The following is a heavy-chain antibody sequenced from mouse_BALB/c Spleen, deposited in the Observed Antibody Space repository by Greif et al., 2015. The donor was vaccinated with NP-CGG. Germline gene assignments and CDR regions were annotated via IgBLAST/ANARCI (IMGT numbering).Heavy chain of an antibody. CDR1: GYTFTSYW. Sequence: QVQLQQSGAELAKPGASVKMSCKASGYTFTSYWMHWVKQRPGQGLEWIGYINPSTGYTEYNQRFKDKATLTADKSSSTAYVQLSSLTSEDSAVYYCARRITTFMDYWGQGTSVTVSS. V-gene: IGHV1-7*01. D-gene: IGHD1-1*01. CDR3: ARRITTFMDY. J-gene: IGHJ4*01. CDR2: INPSTGYT.